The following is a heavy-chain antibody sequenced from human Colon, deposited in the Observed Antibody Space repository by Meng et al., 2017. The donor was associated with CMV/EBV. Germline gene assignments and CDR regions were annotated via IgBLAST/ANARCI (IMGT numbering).Heavy chain of an antibody. CDR3: AREAGPFFGVIVYDS. CDR1: GGSRSGYY. D-gene: IGHD3-3*01. Sequence: QVQVQHGGAGLLTSSDTLSPPCGVSGGSRSGYYWAWISQSPGKGLEWIGEINQSGSTNYNPSLKSRVTVSVDTSKNQFSLRVTSVTAADSALYYCAREAGPFFGVIVYDSWGQGTLVTVSS. V-gene: IGHV4-34*01. J-gene: IGHJ4*02. CDR2: INQSGST.